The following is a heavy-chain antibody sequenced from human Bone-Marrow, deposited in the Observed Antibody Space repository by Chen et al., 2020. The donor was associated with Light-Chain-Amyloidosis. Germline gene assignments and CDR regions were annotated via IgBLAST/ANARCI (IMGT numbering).Heavy chain of an antibody. Sequence: EVQLEQSGPEVKMPGESLKISCKGSGYTFPNYWIGWVRQMPGKGLEWMGVIYPDDSDARYSPSFEGQVTISADKSITTAYLQWRSLKASDTAMYYCARRRDGYNFDYLGQGTLVTVSS. D-gene: IGHD5-12*01. J-gene: IGHJ4*02. CDR3: ARRRDGYNFDY. CDR1: GYTFPNYW. CDR2: IYPDDSDA. V-gene: IGHV5-51*01.